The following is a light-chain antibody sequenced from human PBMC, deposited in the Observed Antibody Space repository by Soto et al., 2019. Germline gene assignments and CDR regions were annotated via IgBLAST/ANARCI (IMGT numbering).Light chain of an antibody. V-gene: IGKV1-33*01. Sequence: DIQMTQSPSSLSASVGDRVTITCQASQDIIDYLNWYQVTAGKAPKLLIYDASNLQTGVPSRFNGSGSGTEFSRTISSLQPEDVATFYCQQYDNLPWTFGQGTKVEI. CDR1: QDIIDY. J-gene: IGKJ1*01. CDR3: QQYDNLPWT. CDR2: DAS.